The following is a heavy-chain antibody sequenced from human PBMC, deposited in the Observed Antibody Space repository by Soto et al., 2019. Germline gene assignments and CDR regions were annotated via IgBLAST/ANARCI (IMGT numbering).Heavy chain of an antibody. V-gene: IGHV1-46*01. CDR2: INPSGGST. J-gene: IGHJ5*02. CDR3: ARAICTNGVCNWFDP. CDR1: GYTFTSYY. D-gene: IGHD2-8*01. Sequence: QVQVVQFGAEVKKPGASVNVSCKASGYTFTSYYIHWARQAPGQGCEWMGIINPSGGSTSYAQKFQGRVTITSDTSTSTVYMELSSLRSEDTAVYYCARAICTNGVCNWFDPWGQGTLVTVSS.